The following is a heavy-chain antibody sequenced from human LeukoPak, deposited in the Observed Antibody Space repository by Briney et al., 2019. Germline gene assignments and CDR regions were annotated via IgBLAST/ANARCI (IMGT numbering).Heavy chain of an antibody. CDR2: IYQSGST. CDR3: ARGELVAAYFDY. CDR1: GGSISSGGYS. V-gene: IGHV4-30-2*01. Sequence: PSQTLSLTCAVSGGSISSGGYSWSWIRQPPGKDLEWIGYIYQSGSTYYNPSLKSRVTISEDRSKNQFFLKPTSVTAADTAVYYCARGELVAAYFDYWGQGTLVTVSS. D-gene: IGHD2-15*01. J-gene: IGHJ4*02.